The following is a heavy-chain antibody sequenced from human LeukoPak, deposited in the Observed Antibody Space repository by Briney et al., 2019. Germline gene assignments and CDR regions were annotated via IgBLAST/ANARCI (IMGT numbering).Heavy chain of an antibody. Sequence: SETLSLTCTVSGGSISSYYWSWIRQPPGKGLEWIGYIYASGSTKYNPSLKSRVTISVDTSKNQFSLKLSSVTAADTAVYYCGRAVGNYHDNSGDYYYNYMDVWGKGTTVTVSS. J-gene: IGHJ6*03. CDR1: GGSISSYY. CDR2: IYASGST. V-gene: IGHV4-4*09. CDR3: GRAVGNYHDNSGDYYYNYMDV. D-gene: IGHD3-22*01.